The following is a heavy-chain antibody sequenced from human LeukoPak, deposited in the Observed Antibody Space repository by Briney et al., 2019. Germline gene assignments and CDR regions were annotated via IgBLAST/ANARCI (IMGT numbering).Heavy chain of an antibody. CDR2: VNPNSGAT. CDR3: ARDGWGDYDRLGWFDS. V-gene: IGHV1-2*02. D-gene: IGHD4-17*01. Sequence: ASVKVSCKASGYTFTGHYVHWVRQAPGQGLEWMAWVNPNSGATRYSQKFQGRVTMTRDTSISIAYMDLTSLRSDDTAVYYCARDGWGDYDRLGWFDSWGQGTLVTVSS. J-gene: IGHJ5*02. CDR1: GYTFTGHY.